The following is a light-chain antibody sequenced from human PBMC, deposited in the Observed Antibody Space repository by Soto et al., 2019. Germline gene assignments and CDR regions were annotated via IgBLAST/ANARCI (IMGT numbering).Light chain of an antibody. V-gene: IGKV3D-15*01. CDR3: QQYNNWPPIT. J-gene: IGKJ5*01. CDR2: DVS. Sequence: EIVLTQPSDPRSVSPGERATLTFRAGQGVTTNFAWYQQKSGQSPRLLIYDVSTRATGIPARFSGSGSGTEFTLTISSLQSEDSAVYYRQQYNNWPPITFGQGTRLEIK. CDR1: QGVTTN.